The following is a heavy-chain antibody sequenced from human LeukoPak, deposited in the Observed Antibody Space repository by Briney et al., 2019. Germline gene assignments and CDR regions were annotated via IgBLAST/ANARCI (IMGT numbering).Heavy chain of an antibody. J-gene: IGHJ4*02. CDR3: ARDSVGGNSPDY. V-gene: IGHV1-69*04. Sequence: SVKVSCKASGGTFSSYTISWVRQAPGQGLEWMGRIIPILGIANYAQKFQGRVTITADKSTSTAYMELSSLRSEDTAVYYCARDSVGGNSPDYWGQGTLVTVSS. CDR1: GGTFSSYT. D-gene: IGHD4-23*01. CDR2: IIPILGIA.